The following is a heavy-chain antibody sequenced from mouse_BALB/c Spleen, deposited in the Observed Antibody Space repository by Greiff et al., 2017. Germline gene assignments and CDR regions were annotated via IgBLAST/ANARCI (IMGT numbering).Heavy chain of an antibody. V-gene: IGHV2-4-1*01. CDR2: IWSGGST. CDR3: ARNTPMYYDYDGFAY. Sequence: VKLQESGPGLVQPSQSLSITCTVSGFSLTSYGVHWVRQSPGKGLEWLGVIWSGGSTDYNAAFISRLSISKDNSKSQVFFKMNSLQADDTAIYYCARNTPMYYDYDGFAYWGQGTLVTVSA. CDR1: GFSLTSYG. J-gene: IGHJ3*01. D-gene: IGHD2-4*01.